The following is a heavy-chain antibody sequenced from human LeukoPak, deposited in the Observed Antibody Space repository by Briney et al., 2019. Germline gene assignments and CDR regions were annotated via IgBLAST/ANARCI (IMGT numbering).Heavy chain of an antibody. D-gene: IGHD4-17*01. V-gene: IGHV3-23*01. Sequence: GGSLRLSCAASGFTFSSYAMSWVRQAPGQGLEWVSAISGSGGSTYYADSVKGRFTISRDNSKNTLYLQMNSLRAEDTAVYYCAKAYGDYGIYDYWGQGTLVTVSS. CDR2: ISGSGGST. CDR1: GFTFSSYA. CDR3: AKAYGDYGIYDY. J-gene: IGHJ4*02.